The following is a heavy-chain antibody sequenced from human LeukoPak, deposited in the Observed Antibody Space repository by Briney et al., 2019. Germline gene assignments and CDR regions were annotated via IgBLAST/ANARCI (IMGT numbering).Heavy chain of an antibody. CDR1: GGSFSGYY. CDR3: ARVIQTGDNYGSGSCCSNYYYYYGMDV. D-gene: IGHD3-10*01. J-gene: IGHJ6*02. V-gene: IGHV4-34*01. Sequence: PSETLSLTCAVYGGSFSGYYWSWIRQPPGKGLEWIGEINHSGSTNYNPSLKSRVTISVDTSKNQFSLKLSSVTAADTAVYYCARVIQTGDNYGSGSCCSNYYYYYGMDVWGQGTTVTVSS. CDR2: INHSGST.